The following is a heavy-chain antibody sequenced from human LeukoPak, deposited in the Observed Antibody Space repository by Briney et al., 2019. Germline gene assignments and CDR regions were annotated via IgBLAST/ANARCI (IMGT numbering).Heavy chain of an antibody. V-gene: IGHV1-2*02. D-gene: IGHD6-19*01. CDR1: GYTFTGYY. CDR2: INPNSGGT. Sequence: ASVKVSCKASGYTFTGYYIHWVRQAPGQGLEWMGWINPNSGGTNYAQKFQGRVTMTRDTSISTAYMELSRLRSDDTAVYYCARDGSGEGYFDYWGQGTLVTVSS. CDR3: ARDGSGEGYFDY. J-gene: IGHJ4*02.